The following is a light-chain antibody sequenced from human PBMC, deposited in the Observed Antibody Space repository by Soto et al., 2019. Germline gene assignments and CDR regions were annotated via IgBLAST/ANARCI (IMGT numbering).Light chain of an antibody. V-gene: IGLV2-14*01. CDR1: SSDVGGYNY. CDR2: EVS. CDR3: SSYTSSSTLSYV. Sequence: QSALTQPASVSGSPGKSITISCTGTSSDVGGYNYVSWYQQHPGKAPKLMIYEVSNRPSGVSNRFSGSKSGNTASLTISGLQAEDEADYYCSSYTSSSTLSYVFGPGTTLTVL. J-gene: IGLJ1*01.